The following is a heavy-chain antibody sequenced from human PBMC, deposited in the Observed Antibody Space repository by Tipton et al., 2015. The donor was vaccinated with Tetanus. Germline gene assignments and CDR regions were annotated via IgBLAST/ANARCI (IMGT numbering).Heavy chain of an antibody. CDR3: ARGMVFWGIFPY. Sequence: TLSLTCTVSGGSISSYYWSWIRQPPGKGLEWIGYIYYSGSTNYNPSLKSRVTISVDTSKNQFSLKLSSVTAADTAVYYCARGMVFWGIFPYWGQGTLVTVSS. J-gene: IGHJ4*02. V-gene: IGHV4-59*01. D-gene: IGHD2-8*01. CDR1: GGSISSYY. CDR2: IYYSGST.